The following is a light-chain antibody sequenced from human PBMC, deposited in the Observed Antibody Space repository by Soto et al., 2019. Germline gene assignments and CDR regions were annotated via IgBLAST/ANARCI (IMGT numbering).Light chain of an antibody. CDR2: SNN. Sequence: QSVLTQPPSASGTPGQRVTISCSGSSSNIGSNTVNWYQQLPGTAPKLLIYSNNQRPSGVPDRFSGSKSGTSASLAISGLQSEDEDDYYCAAWDDSLNRVVFGGGTKVTV. J-gene: IGLJ2*01. CDR3: AAWDDSLNRVV. V-gene: IGLV1-44*01. CDR1: SSNIGSNT.